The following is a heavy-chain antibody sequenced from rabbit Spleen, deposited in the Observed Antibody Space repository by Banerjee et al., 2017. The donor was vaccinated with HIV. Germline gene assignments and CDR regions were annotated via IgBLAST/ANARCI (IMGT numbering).Heavy chain of an antibody. Sequence: QEQLVESGGGLVQPAGSLTLTCTASGFSFSSSYWICWVRQAPGKGLEWIACINAATAKPVYATWAKGRFTISRTSSTTVTLRMTSLTAADRATYFCARDLLGVIGWNFYLWGPGTLVTVS. CDR2: INAATAKP. J-gene: IGHJ4*01. CDR3: ARDLLGVIGWNFYL. CDR1: GFSFSSSYW. V-gene: IGHV1S45*01. D-gene: IGHD1-1*01.